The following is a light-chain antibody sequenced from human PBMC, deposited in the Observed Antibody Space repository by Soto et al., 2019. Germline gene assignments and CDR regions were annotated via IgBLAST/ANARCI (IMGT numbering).Light chain of an antibody. CDR2: GVS. J-gene: IGKJ1*01. CDR3: QQYGGSPPT. CDR1: QSVSSSS. V-gene: IGKV3-20*01. Sequence: EIVLSQSPGTLSLSLRERGKLSCKASQSVSSSSLAWYQQKPGQAPRLLIYGVSSRATGIPDRFSGSGSGTDFTLTISRLEPEDFAVYFCQQYGGSPPTFGQGTKVDIK.